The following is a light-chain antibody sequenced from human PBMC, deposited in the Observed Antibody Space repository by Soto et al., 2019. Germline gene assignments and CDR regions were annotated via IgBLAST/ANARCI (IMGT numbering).Light chain of an antibody. CDR2: EVS. J-gene: IGLJ2*01. CDR3: SSYTATTTVV. Sequence: QSALTQPASVSGSPGQSITISCTGTTSDVGNYNYVSWYQQHPGRAPKVIIYEVSNRPSGISNRFSGSKSGNTASLTISGLRAEDEADYYCSSYTATTTVVFGGGTKLTVL. CDR1: TSDVGNYNY. V-gene: IGLV2-14*01.